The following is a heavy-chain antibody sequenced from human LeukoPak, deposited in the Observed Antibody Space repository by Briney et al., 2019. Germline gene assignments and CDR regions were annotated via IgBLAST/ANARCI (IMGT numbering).Heavy chain of an antibody. Sequence: SVKVSCKASGGTFSSYAISWVRQAPGQGLEWMGGIIPIFGTANYAQKFQGRVTITADESTSTAYMELENLRFEDTAVVYRAKGGGQLLYYFDYWGQGTLVTVSS. D-gene: IGHD2-2*01. V-gene: IGHV1-69*01. CDR2: IIPIFGTA. J-gene: IGHJ4*02. CDR1: GGTFSSYA. CDR3: AKGGGQLLYYFDY.